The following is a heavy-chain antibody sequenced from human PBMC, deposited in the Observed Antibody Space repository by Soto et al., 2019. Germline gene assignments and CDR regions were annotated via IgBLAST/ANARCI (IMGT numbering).Heavy chain of an antibody. CDR3: ATELGENPASPFDA. V-gene: IGHV1-69*01. CDR1: GVTFSSET. CDR2: ISPLFGTA. J-gene: IGHJ4*02. Sequence: QVQLVQSGADVQKPGSSVKVSCQASGVTFSSETLGWVRQAPGQGLEWVGGISPLFGTASYAQKFQGRDTITADESTSTVYMELGSLRADDTAVYFCATELGENPASPFDAWGQGTLVTVSS. D-gene: IGHD3-10*01.